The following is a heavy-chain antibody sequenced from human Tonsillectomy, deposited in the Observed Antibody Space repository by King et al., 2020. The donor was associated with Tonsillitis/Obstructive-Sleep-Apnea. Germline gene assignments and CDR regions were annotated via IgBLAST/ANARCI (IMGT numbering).Heavy chain of an antibody. CDR1: GFTFSTYT. CDR2: ITGTSFTT. D-gene: IGHD4-17*01. CDR3: AKGHGDDDGFDV. V-gene: IGHV3-23*01. Sequence: VQPGGSLRLSCAASGFTFSTYTMSWVRQAPGKGLEWVSSITGTSFTTYYANSVKGRFTISRDNSKNTLHLQMNSLRAEDTAVYHCAKGHGDDDGFDVWGQGSMVTVSS. J-gene: IGHJ3*01.